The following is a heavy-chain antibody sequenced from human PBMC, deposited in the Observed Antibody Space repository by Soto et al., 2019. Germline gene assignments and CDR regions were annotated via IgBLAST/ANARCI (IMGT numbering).Heavy chain of an antibody. CDR2: VTGYNGNT. J-gene: IGHJ4*02. CDR1: GYTFSSFG. Sequence: QGQLVQSGAEVRKPGASVNVSCKASGYTFSSFGIAWVRQGPGQGLEWLGWVTGYNGNTKYAQKFQDRVEMTTDTSTNTAYLELRSLTSDDTAVYFCARAPPFDFWGQGTLVTVSP. V-gene: IGHV1-18*01. CDR3: ARAPPFDF.